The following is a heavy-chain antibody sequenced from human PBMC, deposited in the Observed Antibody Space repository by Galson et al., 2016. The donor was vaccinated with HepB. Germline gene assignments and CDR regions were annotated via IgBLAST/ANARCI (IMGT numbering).Heavy chain of an antibody. CDR3: ARSYGGFILAVAAAISGDWFDP. CDR2: IFDTA. D-gene: IGHD2-2*01. Sequence: IFDTANYAQNFQGRVTITADKSTSTVYMELISLRSEDTAVYYCARSYGGFILAVAAAISGDWFDPWGQGTLVTVSS. V-gene: IGHV1-69*06. J-gene: IGHJ5*02.